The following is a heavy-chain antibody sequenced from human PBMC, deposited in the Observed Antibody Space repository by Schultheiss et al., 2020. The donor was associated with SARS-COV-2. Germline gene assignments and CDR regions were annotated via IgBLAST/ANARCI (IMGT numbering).Heavy chain of an antibody. D-gene: IGHD2-21*02. V-gene: IGHV4-61*03. CDR1: GGSVSSVSYY. CDR2: IYYTGST. CDR3: ARDSPSSYCGGDCPPDY. J-gene: IGHJ4*02. Sequence: SETLSLTCTVSGGSVSSVSYYWSWIRQPPGKGLEWIGYIYYTGSTKYNPSLKGRVTMSLDTSKNHFSLRLSSVTAADTAVYYCARDSPSSYCGGDCPPDYWGQGTLVTVSS.